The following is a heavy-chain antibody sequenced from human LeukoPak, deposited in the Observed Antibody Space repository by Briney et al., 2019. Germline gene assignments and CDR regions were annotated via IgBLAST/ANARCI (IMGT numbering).Heavy chain of an antibody. V-gene: IGHV3-53*01. Sequence: GGSLSLSCAASGFTVSNNYMSWVRQAPGKGLEWVSITYSDSNTNYADSVKGRFTISRDTSQNTLSLQMNSLRAEDTAVYYCVRKNRDFNAAFDIWGQGTVVTVSS. CDR3: VRKNRDFNAAFDI. D-gene: IGHD2-21*02. CDR2: TYSDSNT. CDR1: GFTVSNNY. J-gene: IGHJ3*02.